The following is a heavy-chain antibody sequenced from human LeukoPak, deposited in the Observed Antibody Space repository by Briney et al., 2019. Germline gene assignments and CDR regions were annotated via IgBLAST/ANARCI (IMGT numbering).Heavy chain of an antibody. V-gene: IGHV4-38-2*02. CDR2: IYHSGST. D-gene: IGHD2-2*01. CDR1: GYSISSGYY. J-gene: IGHJ5*02. CDR3: ARDRSIQYQLLVYWFDP. Sequence: SEILSLTCTVSGYSISSGYYWGWIRQPPGKGLEWIGSIYHSGSTYYNPSLKSRVTISVDTSKNQFSLKLSSVTAADTAVYYCARDRSIQYQLLVYWFDPWGQGTLVTVSS.